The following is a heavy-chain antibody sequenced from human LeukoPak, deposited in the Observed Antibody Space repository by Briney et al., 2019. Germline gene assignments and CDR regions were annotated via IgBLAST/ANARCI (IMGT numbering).Heavy chain of an antibody. V-gene: IGHV3-30-3*01. CDR1: GFTFSSYA. CDR2: ISYDGSNK. D-gene: IGHD3-3*01. CDR3: ARDPGVLRFLEWSDAFDI. J-gene: IGHJ3*02. Sequence: GGSLRLSCAASGFTFSSYAMHWVRQAPGKGLEWVAVISYDGSNKYYADSVKGRFTISRDNSKNTLYLQMNSLRAKDTAVYYCARDPGVLRFLEWSDAFDIWGQGTMVTVSS.